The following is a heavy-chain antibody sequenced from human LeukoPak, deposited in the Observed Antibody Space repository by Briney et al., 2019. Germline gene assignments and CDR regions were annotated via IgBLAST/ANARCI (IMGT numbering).Heavy chain of an antibody. CDR1: GYTFTSYY. J-gene: IGHJ4*02. D-gene: IGHD3-3*01. CDR3: ARGRDFWSGHISDY. V-gene: IGHV1-18*04. Sequence: GASVKVSCKASGYTFTSYYMHWVRQAPGQGLEWMGWISAYNGNTNYAQKLQGRVTMTTDTSTSTAYVELRSLRSDDTAVYYCARGRDFWSGHISDYWGQGTLVTVSS. CDR2: ISAYNGNT.